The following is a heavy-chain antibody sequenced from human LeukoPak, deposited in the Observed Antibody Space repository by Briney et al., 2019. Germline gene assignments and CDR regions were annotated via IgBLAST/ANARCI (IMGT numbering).Heavy chain of an antibody. CDR3: AKHRMVRGVSIDYYFDC. CDR2: ISYSGGTT. J-gene: IGHJ4*02. Sequence: GGSLRLSCAASGFTFSSYAMAWVRQAPGKGLEWVSTISYSGGTTYSADSVKGRFTISRDNSKNTLYVQMNSLRAEDTAVYYCAKHRMVRGVSIDYYFDCWGQGTLVTVSS. V-gene: IGHV3-23*01. CDR1: GFTFSSYA. D-gene: IGHD3-10*01.